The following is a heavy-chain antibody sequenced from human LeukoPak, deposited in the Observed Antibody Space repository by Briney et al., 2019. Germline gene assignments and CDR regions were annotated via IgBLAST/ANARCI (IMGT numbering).Heavy chain of an antibody. Sequence: SVKVSCKASGYTFTSYAMNWVRQAPGQGLEWMGGIMPLFGTAKNAQKFQGRVTITADKSTSTAYMELSSLRSEDTTVYYCASGRTDIVVVPATLRNYYFDYWGQGTLVTVSS. CDR3: ASGRTDIVVVPATLRNYYFDY. CDR2: IMPLFGTA. V-gene: IGHV1-69*06. D-gene: IGHD2-2*01. J-gene: IGHJ4*02. CDR1: GYTFTSYA.